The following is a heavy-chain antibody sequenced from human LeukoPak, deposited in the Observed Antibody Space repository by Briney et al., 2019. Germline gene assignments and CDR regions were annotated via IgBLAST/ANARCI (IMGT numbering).Heavy chain of an antibody. D-gene: IGHD3-22*01. CDR2: IYYSGST. J-gene: IGHJ4*02. CDR1: GGSISSSSYY. Sequence: SETLSLTCTVSGGSISSSSYYWGWIRQPPGKGLEWIGSIYYSGSTYYNPSLKSRVTISVDTSKNQFSLKLSSVTAADTAVYYCAREGSMNYYDSGWGQGTLVTVSS. CDR3: AREGSMNYYDSG. V-gene: IGHV4-39*02.